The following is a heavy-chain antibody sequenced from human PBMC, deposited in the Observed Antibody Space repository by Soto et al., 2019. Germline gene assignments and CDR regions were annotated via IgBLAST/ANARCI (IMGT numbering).Heavy chain of an antibody. J-gene: IGHJ4*02. V-gene: IGHV3-30*03. D-gene: IGHD5-18*01. CDR2: ISYDGSIQ. CDR3: VSDRGYGHASVPYS. CDR1: GFAFSSYG. Sequence: QAQLVESGGGVVQPGRSLRLSCAASGFAFSSYGMHWVLQAPGTGLEWVEVISYDGSIQHYADSVKGLFTIYRDNSKNMVLLQMSSLRAEDTAVYYCVSDRGYGHASVPYSWGQGTLVSVSS.